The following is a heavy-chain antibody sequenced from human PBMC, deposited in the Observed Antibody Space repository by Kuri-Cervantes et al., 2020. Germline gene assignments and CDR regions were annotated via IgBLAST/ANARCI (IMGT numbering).Heavy chain of an antibody. Sequence: SLKISCAASGFTFDDYAMHWVRQAPGKGLEWVSGISWNSGSIGYADSVKGRFTISRDNAKNSLYLQMNSLRAEDTALYYCAKVGADHDAFDIWGQGTMVTVSS. D-gene: IGHD4/OR15-4a*01. J-gene: IGHJ3*02. CDR2: ISWNSGSI. CDR3: AKVGADHDAFDI. CDR1: GFTFDDYA. V-gene: IGHV3-9*01.